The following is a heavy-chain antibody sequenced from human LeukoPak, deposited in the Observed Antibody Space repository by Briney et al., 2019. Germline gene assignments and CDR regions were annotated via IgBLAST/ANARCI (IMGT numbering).Heavy chain of an antibody. Sequence: PGGSLRLSCAASGFIFSTYGMHWVRQAPGKGLEWVAVVWYDGSKKQYADSVKGRFTISRDNSKNTLYLQMNSLRVEDTAVYYCAREGALPGLRKFEYWGQGTLVTVSS. V-gene: IGHV3-33*01. J-gene: IGHJ4*02. CDR2: VWYDGSKK. CDR1: GFIFSTYG. D-gene: IGHD2-21*02. CDR3: AREGALPGLRKFEY.